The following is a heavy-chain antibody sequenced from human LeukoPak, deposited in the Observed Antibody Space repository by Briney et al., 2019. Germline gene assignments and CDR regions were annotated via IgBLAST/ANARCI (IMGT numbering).Heavy chain of an antibody. V-gene: IGHV3-7*01. CDR1: GFTFSSSW. D-gene: IGHD5-24*01. CDR3: ARGKGGDSPYGMDV. J-gene: IGHJ6*02. CDR2: IKEDGREK. Sequence: GGSLRLSCATSGFTFSSSWMSWVRQAPGKGLECVANIKEDGREKYCVDSVKGRFTISRDNAKNSLYLQMSSLRAEDTAVYYCARGKGGDSPYGMDVWGQGTTVTVSS.